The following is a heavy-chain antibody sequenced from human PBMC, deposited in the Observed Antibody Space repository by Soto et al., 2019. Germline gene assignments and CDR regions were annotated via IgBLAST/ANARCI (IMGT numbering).Heavy chain of an antibody. D-gene: IGHD3-16*01. CDR1: GGTFSSYA. CDR2: IIPIFGTA. Sequence: GASVKVSCKASGGTFSSYAISWVRQAPGQGLEWMGGIIPIFGTANYAQKFQGRVTITADESTSTAYMELSSVTAADTAVYYCASGLIFYYYYGMDVWGQGTTVTVSS. CDR3: ASGLIFYYYYGMDV. J-gene: IGHJ6*02. V-gene: IGHV1-69*13.